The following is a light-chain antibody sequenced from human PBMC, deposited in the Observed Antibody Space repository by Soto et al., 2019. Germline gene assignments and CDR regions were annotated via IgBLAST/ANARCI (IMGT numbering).Light chain of an antibody. CDR1: SGHSGYI. CDR2: LEGSGSY. V-gene: IGLV4-60*03. J-gene: IGLJ3*02. CDR3: ETWDSNTWV. Sequence: QAVVTQSSSASASLGSSVKLTCTLSSGHSGYIIAWHQQQPGKAPRYLMKLEGSGSYNKGTGVPDRFSGSSSGADRYLTISNLQSEDEADYYCETWDSNTWVFGGGTKVTVL.